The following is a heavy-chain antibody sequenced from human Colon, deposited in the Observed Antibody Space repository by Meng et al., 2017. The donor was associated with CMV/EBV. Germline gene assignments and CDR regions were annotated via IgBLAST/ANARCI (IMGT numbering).Heavy chain of an antibody. D-gene: IGHD3-10*01. CDR2: ISWGGGTS. V-gene: IGHV3-43D*03. Sequence: GGSLRLSCAASGFTFDDFAMHWVRQVPGKGLEWVSLISWGGGTSYYADSVKGRFTISRDNTKNSLYLQMDSLRAEDSALYYCAKNFYGSGSRGYGMDVWGQGTTVTVSS. J-gene: IGHJ6*02. CDR3: AKNFYGSGSRGYGMDV. CDR1: GFTFDDFA.